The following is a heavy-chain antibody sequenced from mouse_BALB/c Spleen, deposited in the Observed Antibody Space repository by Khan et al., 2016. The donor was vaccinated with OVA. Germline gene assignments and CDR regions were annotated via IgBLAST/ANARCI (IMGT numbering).Heavy chain of an antibody. V-gene: IGHV3-2*02. J-gene: IGHJ4*01. CDR2: ISYSGST. CDR3: ASELGRYCALDY. D-gene: IGHD4-1*01. CDR1: GYSITSDYA. Sequence: EVQLQESGPGLVKPSQSLSLTCTVTGYSITSDYAWNWIRQSPGNKLEWMGYISYSGSTTYNPSLKSRISITRDTSKNQFFLQLKSVTSEDTATYYCASELGRYCALDYWGQGTSVTVSS.